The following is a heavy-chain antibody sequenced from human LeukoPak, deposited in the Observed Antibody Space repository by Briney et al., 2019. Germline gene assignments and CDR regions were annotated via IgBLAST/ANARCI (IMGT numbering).Heavy chain of an antibody. D-gene: IGHD6-6*01. CDR3: ARGDPIAARFSIYYGMDV. CDR2: INSDGSST. Sequence: PGGSLRLSCAASGFTFSSYWMHWVRQAPGKGLVWVSRINSDGSSTSYADSVKGRFTISRDNAKNTLYLQMNSLRAEDTAVYYCARGDPIAARFSIYYGMDVWGQGTTVTVSS. J-gene: IGHJ6*02. CDR1: GFTFSSYW. V-gene: IGHV3-74*01.